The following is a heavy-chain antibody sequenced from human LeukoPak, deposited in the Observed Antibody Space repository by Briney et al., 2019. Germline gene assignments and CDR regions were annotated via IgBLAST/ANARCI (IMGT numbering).Heavy chain of an antibody. V-gene: IGHV3-7*01. J-gene: IGHJ5*01. Sequence: PGGSLRLSCAASGIILSSYWMSWVRQAPGKGLEWVANIKQDGSEKWYVDSVKGRFTISRDNAKNSLYLQMNSLRVEDTAVYYCAREFRSGYNSRWFDYWGQGTLVTASS. CDR3: AREFRSGYNSRWFDY. D-gene: IGHD6-19*01. CDR2: IKQDGSEK. CDR1: GIILSSYW.